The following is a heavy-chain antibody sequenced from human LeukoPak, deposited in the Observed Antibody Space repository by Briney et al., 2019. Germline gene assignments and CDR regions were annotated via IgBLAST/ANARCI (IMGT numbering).Heavy chain of an antibody. CDR3: ARARREYYPGSGIIESYYFDY. D-gene: IGHD3-10*01. Sequence: GASVKVSCKASGYTFTSYYMHWVRQAPGQGLEWMGWISDHNGNTNYAQKLLGRVTMTTDTSTSTAYMELRSLRSDDTAVYYCARARREYYPGSGIIESYYFDYWGQGTLVTVSS. J-gene: IGHJ4*02. CDR1: GYTFTSYY. CDR2: ISDHNGNT. V-gene: IGHV1-18*04.